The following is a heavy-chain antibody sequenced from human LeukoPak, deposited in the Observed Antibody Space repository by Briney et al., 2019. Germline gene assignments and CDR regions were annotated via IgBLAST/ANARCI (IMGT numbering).Heavy chain of an antibody. CDR2: ISYSGST. V-gene: IGHV4-59*08. CDR3: ARHGAAMVTYPLDY. CDR1: GGSISGYF. J-gene: IGHJ4*02. Sequence: PSETLSLTCTVSGGSISGYFWSWIRQSPGKGLEWIAYISYSGSTSYNPSLKSRVTISVDTSKDQFSLKLTSVTAADTAVYYCARHGAAMVTYPLDYWGQGTLVTVYS. D-gene: IGHD5-18*01.